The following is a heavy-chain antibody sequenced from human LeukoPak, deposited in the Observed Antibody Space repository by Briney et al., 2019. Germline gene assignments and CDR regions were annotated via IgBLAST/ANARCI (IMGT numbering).Heavy chain of an antibody. CDR2: IWNDGSKT. Sequence: AESLCLSCAGTGFTFSSFAMHWVRQPPGRGLQWVAVIWNDGSKTYYEDSVKGRFTISRDNSKNTVYLQMNSLRAEDTALYYCARGIAAAGNPNWFDPWRRG. CDR1: GFTFSSFA. CDR3: ARGIAAAGNPNWFDP. J-gene: IGHJ5*02. V-gene: IGHV3-33*08. D-gene: IGHD6-13*01.